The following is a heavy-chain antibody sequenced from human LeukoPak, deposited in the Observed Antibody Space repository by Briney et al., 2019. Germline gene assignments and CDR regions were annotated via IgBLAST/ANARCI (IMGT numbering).Heavy chain of an antibody. CDR3: AQAAAGPAPAFDI. CDR1: GYSISSGYY. V-gene: IGHV4-38-2*01. D-gene: IGHD6-13*01. Sequence: SETLSLTCAVSGYSISSGYYWGWSRHPPGKGLEWVGSRDHSGSTYYNPSLKSRVTISVDTSKNQFSLKLSSVTAADTAVYYCAQAAAGPAPAFDIWGQGTMVTVSS. J-gene: IGHJ3*02. CDR2: RDHSGST.